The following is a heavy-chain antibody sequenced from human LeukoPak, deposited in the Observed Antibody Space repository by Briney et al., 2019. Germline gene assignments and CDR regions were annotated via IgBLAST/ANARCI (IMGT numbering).Heavy chain of an antibody. J-gene: IGHJ4*02. V-gene: IGHV3-30*01. D-gene: IGHD6-13*01. Sequence: GGSLRLSCAASGFTFSSYAMHWVRQAPGKGLEWVAVMSYAGNNQYFADSVRGRFTISRDNSNNTLYLQMHSLSAEDTAVYYCARVSYSSNWYYFDYWGQGTLVTVSS. CDR1: GFTFSSYA. CDR3: ARVSYSSNWYYFDY. CDR2: MSYAGNNQ.